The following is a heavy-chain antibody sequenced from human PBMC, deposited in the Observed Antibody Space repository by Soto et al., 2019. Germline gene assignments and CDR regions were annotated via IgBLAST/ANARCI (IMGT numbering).Heavy chain of an antibody. V-gene: IGHV3-23*01. CDR1: GVTFTSYA. J-gene: IGHJ4*02. CDR3: AKGSFGFDY. CDR2: ISKSGDST. Sequence: EVQLLESGGGLVQPGGSLRLSCAASGVTFTSYAMTWVRQVPGEGLQWVSSISKSGDSTYYADSVKGRFTTSRDNYKKTLYLQMTSLRAEDAAIYYCAKGSFGFDYWGQGTLVTVSS. D-gene: IGHD3-10*01.